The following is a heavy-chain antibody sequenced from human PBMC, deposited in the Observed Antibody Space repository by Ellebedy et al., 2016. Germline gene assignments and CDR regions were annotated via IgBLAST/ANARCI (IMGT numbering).Heavy chain of an antibody. CDR3: ARWSAYCSSTSCPKNWFDP. V-gene: IGHV1-46*01. D-gene: IGHD2-2*01. J-gene: IGHJ5*02. Sequence: ASVKVSXXASGYTFTSYYMHWVRQAPGQGLEWMGIINPSGGSTSYAQKFQGRVTMTRDTSTSTVYMELSSLRSEDTAVYYCARWSAYCSSTSCPKNWFDPWGQGTLVTVSS. CDR1: GYTFTSYY. CDR2: INPSGGST.